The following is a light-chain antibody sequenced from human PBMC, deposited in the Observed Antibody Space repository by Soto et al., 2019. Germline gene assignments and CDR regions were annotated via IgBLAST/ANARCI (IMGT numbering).Light chain of an antibody. J-gene: IGKJ5*01. Sequence: PGPRTLTSSPVAIALLPCGPSQSVSSSYLAWYQQKPGQAPRLLIYGASSRATGIPDRFSGSGSGTDFTLTISRLEPEDFAVYYCQQYGSAPPITFGQGTRLEI. CDR1: QSVSSSY. CDR2: GAS. V-gene: IGKV3-20*01. CDR3: QQYGSAPPIT.